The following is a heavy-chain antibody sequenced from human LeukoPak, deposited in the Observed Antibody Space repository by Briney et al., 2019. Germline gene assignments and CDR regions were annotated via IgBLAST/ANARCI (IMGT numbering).Heavy chain of an antibody. CDR1: GFSFSSDS. J-gene: IGHJ4*02. CDR2: ISSSSSTI. Sequence: GGSLRLSCAASGFSFSSDSMNWVRQGPGKGRGWVSYISSSSSTIYYADSVKGRFTISRDNAKNSLYLQMNSLRAEDTAVYYCATAPIASIAALFISPQLDYWGQGTLVTVSS. D-gene: IGHD6-6*01. V-gene: IGHV3-48*01. CDR3: ATAPIASIAALFISPQLDY.